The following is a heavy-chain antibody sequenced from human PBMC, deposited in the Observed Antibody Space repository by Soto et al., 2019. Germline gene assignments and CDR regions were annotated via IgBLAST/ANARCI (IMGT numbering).Heavy chain of an antibody. Sequence: SETLSLTCTVSGGSISSYYWSWIRQPPGKGLEWIGYIYYSGSTNYNPSLKSRVTISVDTSKNQFSLKLSSVTAADTAVYYCARAGVGATGWFDPWGQGTLVTXSS. V-gene: IGHV4-59*01. CDR3: ARAGVGATGWFDP. D-gene: IGHD1-26*01. CDR2: IYYSGST. J-gene: IGHJ5*02. CDR1: GGSISSYY.